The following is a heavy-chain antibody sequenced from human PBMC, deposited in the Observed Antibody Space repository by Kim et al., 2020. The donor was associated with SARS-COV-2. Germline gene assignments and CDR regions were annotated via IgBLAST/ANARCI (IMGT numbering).Heavy chain of an antibody. CDR3: AKVRGTVTSSDAFDF. CDR2: ISGSGAST. CDR1: GFTFSNYA. Sequence: GGSLRLSCATSGFTFSNYAMSWVRQAPGKDLEWASSISGSGASTYYGDSVKGRFTISRDNSKSTIYLQMNSLRVDDTGIYYCAKVRGTVTSSDAFDFWG. D-gene: IGHD4-17*01. J-gene: IGHJ3*01. V-gene: IGHV3-23*01.